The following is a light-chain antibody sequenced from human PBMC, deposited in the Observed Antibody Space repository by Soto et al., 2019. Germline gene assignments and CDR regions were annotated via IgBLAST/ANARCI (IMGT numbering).Light chain of an antibody. CDR3: QQLNSYPQIT. CDR2: AAS. Sequence: DIQLTQSPSFLSASVGDRVTITCRASKGISSYLAWYQQKPGKAPKVLIYAASTLQSGVPSRFSGSGSGTEFTLTISSLQPEDFATYYCQQLNSYPQITFGQGTRLEIK. V-gene: IGKV1-9*01. J-gene: IGKJ5*01. CDR1: KGISSY.